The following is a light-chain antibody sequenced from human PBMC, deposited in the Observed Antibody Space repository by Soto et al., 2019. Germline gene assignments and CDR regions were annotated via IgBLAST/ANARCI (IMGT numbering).Light chain of an antibody. Sequence: QPVLTQPPSASGTPGQRVTISCSGSSSNIGSNYLYWYQHLPGTAPKLLISRNNQRPSGVPDRFSGSKSGTSASLAISELRSEDEADFYCAAWDDSLSAVVFGGGTKLTVL. V-gene: IGLV1-47*01. CDR3: AAWDDSLSAVV. CDR2: RNN. CDR1: SSNIGSNY. J-gene: IGLJ2*01.